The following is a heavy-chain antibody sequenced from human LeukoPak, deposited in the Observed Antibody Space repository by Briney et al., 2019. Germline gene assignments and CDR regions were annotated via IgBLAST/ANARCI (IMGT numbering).Heavy chain of an antibody. D-gene: IGHD4-23*01. Sequence: ASVKVSCKVSGYTLTELSMHWVRQAPGKGLEWMGGFDPEDGETIYAQKFQGRATMTEDTSTDTAYMELSSLRSEDTAVYYCATDLMSTVVKQGNDYWGQGTLVTVSS. CDR1: GYTLTELS. V-gene: IGHV1-24*01. CDR2: FDPEDGET. CDR3: ATDLMSTVVKQGNDY. J-gene: IGHJ4*02.